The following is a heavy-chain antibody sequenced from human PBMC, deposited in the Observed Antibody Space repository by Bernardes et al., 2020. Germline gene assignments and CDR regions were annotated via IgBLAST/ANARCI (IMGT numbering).Heavy chain of an antibody. CDR2: IDNDGTTT. CDR1: GFTFNTYI. V-gene: IGHV3-74*01. D-gene: IGHD5-12*01. Sequence: GGSLRLSCAASGFTFNTYIMHWVRQTPGMGLVWVSRIDNDGTTTHYADSVKGRFTISRDNAKNTLYLQMNSLRAEDTAVYYCVRDLDGYNHWGQGTLVTVSS. J-gene: IGHJ4*02. CDR3: VRDLDGYNH.